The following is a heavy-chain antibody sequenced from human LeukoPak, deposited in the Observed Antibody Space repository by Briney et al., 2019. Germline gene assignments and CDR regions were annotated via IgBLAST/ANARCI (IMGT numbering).Heavy chain of an antibody. J-gene: IGHJ3*02. CDR1: GFTFSSYS. CDR3: AKVREVRTDAFDI. CDR2: ISSSSSYI. V-gene: IGHV3-21*04. Sequence: GSLRLSCAASGFTFSSYSMNWVRQAPGKGLEWVSSISSSSSYIYYADSVKGRFTISRDNSKNTLYLQMNSLRAEDTAVYYCAKVREVRTDAFDIWGQGTMVTVSS. D-gene: IGHD5-24*01.